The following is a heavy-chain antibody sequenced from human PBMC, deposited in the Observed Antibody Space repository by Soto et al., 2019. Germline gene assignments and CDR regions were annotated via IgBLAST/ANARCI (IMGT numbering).Heavy chain of an antibody. J-gene: IGHJ6*03. D-gene: IGHD2-15*01. CDR3: AKSLLLSYYMDV. CDR1: GFTFSSYG. CDR2: ISGSGGST. Sequence: PGGSLRLSCAASGFTFSSYGMHWVRQAPGKGLEWVSAISGSGGSTYYADSVKGRFTISRDNSKNTLYLQMNSLRAEDTAVYYCAKSLLLSYYMDVWGKGTTVTVSS. V-gene: IGHV3-23*01.